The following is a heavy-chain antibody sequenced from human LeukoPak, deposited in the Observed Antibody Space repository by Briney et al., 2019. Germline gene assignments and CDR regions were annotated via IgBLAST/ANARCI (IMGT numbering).Heavy chain of an antibody. D-gene: IGHD3-10*01. CDR2: RNGGST. CDR3: ARVPGVSRNFYGSGSYYYYMDV. CDR1: GFTFDDNG. V-gene: IGHV3-20*04. Sequence: PGGSLRLSCAASGFTFDDNGMSWVRQAPGKGLEGVSARNGGSTGYADSVKGRFTISRDNAKNSLYLQMNSLKAEDTALYYCARVPGVSRNFYGSGSYYYYMDVWGKGTTVTVSS. J-gene: IGHJ6*03.